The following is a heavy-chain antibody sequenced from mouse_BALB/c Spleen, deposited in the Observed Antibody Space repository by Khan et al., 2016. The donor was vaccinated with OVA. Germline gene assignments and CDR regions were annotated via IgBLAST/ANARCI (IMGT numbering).Heavy chain of an antibody. D-gene: IGHD2-14*01. J-gene: IGHJ1*01. V-gene: IGHV5-9-3*01. Sequence: EVELVESGGGLVKPGGSLKLSCAASGFTFSSYAMSWVRQTPEKRLEWVATIRSGGNYTYYPDSVKGRFTISRDNAKNTLYLQMSSLRSEDTAMYYCARTGVRRGYFDVWGAGTTVTFSS. CDR3: ARTGVRRGYFDV. CDR1: GFTFSSYA. CDR2: IRSGGNYT.